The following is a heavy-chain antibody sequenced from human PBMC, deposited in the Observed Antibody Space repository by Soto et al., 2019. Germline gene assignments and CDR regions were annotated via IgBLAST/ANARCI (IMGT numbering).Heavy chain of an antibody. Sequence: GGSLRLSCAASGFTFSSYSMNWVRQAPGKGLEWVSSISSSSSYIYYADSVKGRFTISRDNAKNSLYLQMNSLRAEDTAVYYCARDLCVGDCYSGSSWFDPWGQGTLVTVSS. D-gene: IGHD2-21*02. J-gene: IGHJ5*02. CDR3: ARDLCVGDCYSGSSWFDP. CDR1: GFTFSSYS. V-gene: IGHV3-21*01. CDR2: ISSSSSYI.